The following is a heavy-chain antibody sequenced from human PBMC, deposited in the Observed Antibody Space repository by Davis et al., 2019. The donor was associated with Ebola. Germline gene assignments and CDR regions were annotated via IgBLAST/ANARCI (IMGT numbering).Heavy chain of an antibody. CDR2: IYYSGST. J-gene: IGHJ4*02. CDR3: ARWVKYYYDSSGYQAPYYFDY. Sequence: MPGGSLRLSCTVSGGSISSYYWSWIRQPPGKGLEWIGYIYYSGSTNYNPSLKSRVTISVDTSKNQFSLKLSSVTAADTAVYYCARWVKYYYDSSGYQAPYYFDYWGQGTLVTVSS. D-gene: IGHD3-22*01. V-gene: IGHV4-59*12. CDR1: GGSISSYY.